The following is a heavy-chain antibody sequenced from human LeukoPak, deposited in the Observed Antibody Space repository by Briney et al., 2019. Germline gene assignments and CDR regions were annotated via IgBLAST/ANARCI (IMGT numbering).Heavy chain of an antibody. Sequence: GGSLRLSCAASGFTFSSYSMNWVRQAPGKGLEWVAVISDDGSNIYYADSVKGRFTISRDNSKNTLYLQMNSRGGEDTAVYYCARESVFDSWGQGTLVTVSS. V-gene: IGHV3-30-3*01. J-gene: IGHJ4*02. CDR2: ISDDGSNI. CDR3: ARESVFDS. CDR1: GFTFSSYS.